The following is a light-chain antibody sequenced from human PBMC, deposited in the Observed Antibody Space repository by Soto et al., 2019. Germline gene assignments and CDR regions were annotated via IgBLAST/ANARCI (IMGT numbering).Light chain of an antibody. CDR2: GIS. Sequence: EIVLTQSPGTLSVSPGERATLSCRASQSLTSYLAWYQQKPDQAPRLLIYGISTRATDIPARFSGSGSGTEFTLAISSLQSEDFAVYYCQQYNNWPLTFGGGTKVDIK. J-gene: IGKJ4*01. CDR1: QSLTSY. V-gene: IGKV3-15*01. CDR3: QQYNNWPLT.